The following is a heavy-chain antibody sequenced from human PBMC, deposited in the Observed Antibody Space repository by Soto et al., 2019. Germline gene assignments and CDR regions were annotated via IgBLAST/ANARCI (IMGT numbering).Heavy chain of an antibody. V-gene: IGHV4-39*02. CDR2: IYYSGST. J-gene: IGHJ5*02. Sequence: PSETLSLTCTVSGGSISSSSYYWGWIRQPPGKGLEWIGSIYYSGSTYYNPSLKSRVTISVDTSKHQFSLKLSSVTAADTAVYYCAIEADRAVAGTIGLFDLWGQGTLVTVSS. CDR3: AIEADRAVAGTIGLFDL. D-gene: IGHD6-19*01. CDR1: GGSISSSSYY.